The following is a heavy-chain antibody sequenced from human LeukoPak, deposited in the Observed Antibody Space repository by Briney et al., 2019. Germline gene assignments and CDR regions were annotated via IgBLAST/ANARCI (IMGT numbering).Heavy chain of an antibody. CDR3: ARYYYGSGSFYYYYYGMDV. V-gene: IGHV1-24*01. Sequence: HXXXXAPGXXXXXMGXXDPXDGETIYAQKFQGRVTMTEDRSTDTAYMELSSLRSEDTAVYYCARYYYGSGSFYYYYYGMDVWGQGTTVTVSS. D-gene: IGHD3-10*01. CDR2: XDPXDGET. J-gene: IGHJ6*02.